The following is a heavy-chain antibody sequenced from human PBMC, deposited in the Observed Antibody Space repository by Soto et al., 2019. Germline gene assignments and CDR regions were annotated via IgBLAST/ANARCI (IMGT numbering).Heavy chain of an antibody. CDR1: GFSVDSRY. CDR2: IYSSGRT. J-gene: IGHJ4*02. V-gene: IGHV3-53*01. D-gene: IGHD2-8*01. CDR3: ARERNTSGDILAY. Sequence: EVQLVESGGGLVQPGRSLRLACEVSGFSVDSRYMTWVRQAPGKGLEWISVIYSSGRTYYAESVKGRFTISRDNSKNTVYLQMNSLRAYDTALYDCARERNTSGDILAYWVQGTLVTDSS.